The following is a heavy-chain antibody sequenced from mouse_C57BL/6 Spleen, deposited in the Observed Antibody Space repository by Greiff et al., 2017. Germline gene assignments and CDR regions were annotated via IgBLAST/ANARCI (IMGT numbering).Heavy chain of an antibody. J-gene: IGHJ2*01. CDR2: IDPETGGT. V-gene: IGHV1-15*01. CDR3: TRHLYYYGSSYLPFDY. Sequence: QLQQSGAELVRPGASVTLSCKASGYTFTDYEMHWVKQTPVHGLEWIGAIDPETGGTAYNQKFKGKAILTADKSSSTAYMELRSLTSEDSAVYYCTRHLYYYGSSYLPFDYWGQGTTLTVSS. CDR1: GYTFTDYE. D-gene: IGHD1-1*01.